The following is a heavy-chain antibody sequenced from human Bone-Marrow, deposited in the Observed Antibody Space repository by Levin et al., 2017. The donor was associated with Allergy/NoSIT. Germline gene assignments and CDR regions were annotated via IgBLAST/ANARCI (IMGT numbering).Heavy chain of an antibody. J-gene: IGHJ5*02. V-gene: IGHV4-39*01. CDR1: GGSVRNKNYH. Sequence: PSETLSLTCTVSGGSVRNKNYHWAWIRQSPGKGLEWIGSIYQSGSPYDNPSLKSRVAMSLSASKNQLSLKLTSVTGEDSGIYSCVGHVPEDFEVGRLWSRFAPWGQGTRVTVSS. CDR2: IYQSGSP. CDR3: VGHVPEDFEVGRLWSRFAP. D-gene: IGHD4/OR15-4a*01.